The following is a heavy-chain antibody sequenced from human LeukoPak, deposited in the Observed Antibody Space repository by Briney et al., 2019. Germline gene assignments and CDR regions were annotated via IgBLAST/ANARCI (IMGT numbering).Heavy chain of an antibody. Sequence: GESLKISCKGSGYSFSTYWIAWERQMPGKGLEWMGIIYPGDSDTRYSPSFQGQVTISADKSISTAYLQWSSLKASDTAVYYCAGIMVGATGDYWGQGTLVTVSS. D-gene: IGHD1-26*01. CDR3: AGIMVGATGDY. J-gene: IGHJ4*02. V-gene: IGHV5-51*01. CDR2: IYPGDSDT. CDR1: GYSFSTYW.